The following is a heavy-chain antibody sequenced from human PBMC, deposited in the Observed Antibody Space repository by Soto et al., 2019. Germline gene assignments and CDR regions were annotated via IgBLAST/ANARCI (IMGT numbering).Heavy chain of an antibody. J-gene: IGHJ6*02. CDR1: GDSVSSYK. V-gene: IGHV4-59*08. CDR3: VRQGFPALHGLLDL. Sequence: QVQLQESGPGLVKPSETLSLTCTVSGDSVSSYKWSWIRQTPGKGLEWIGYIDNNGGTSYNPSPSRPVTMSVATPPTLFSLRLTSLPPPDPPVYYGVRQGFPALHGLLDLWGQGTTVTVSS. D-gene: IGHD3-10*01. CDR2: IDNNGGT.